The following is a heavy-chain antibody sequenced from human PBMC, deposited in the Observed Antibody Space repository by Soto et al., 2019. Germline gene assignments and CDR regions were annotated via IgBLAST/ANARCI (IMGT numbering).Heavy chain of an antibody. J-gene: IGHJ6*02. CDR1: GFTFSSYW. CDR2: INSDGSST. Sequence: FLRLSCAASGFTFSSYWMHWVRQAPGKGLVWVSRINSDGSSTSYADSVKGRFTISRDNAKNTLYLQMNSLRAEDTAVYYCARDRVPYSNYEYYYYGMDVWGQGTTVTVSS. D-gene: IGHD4-4*01. CDR3: ARDRVPYSNYEYYYYGMDV. V-gene: IGHV3-74*01.